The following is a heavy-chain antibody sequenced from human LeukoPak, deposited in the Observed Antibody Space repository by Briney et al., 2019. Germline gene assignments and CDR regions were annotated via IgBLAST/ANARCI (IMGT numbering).Heavy chain of an antibody. V-gene: IGHV3-7*01. J-gene: IGHJ4*02. CDR2: IRQDGGAT. Sequence: PGGSLRLSCAASGFAFTSYWMTWVRQAPGKGLEWLANIRQDGGATYYGGSVKGRFTISRDNAEKSLFLQMNSLRAEDTAVYYCATSKDTAGGPYWGQGTLVTVSS. D-gene: IGHD5-18*01. CDR3: ATSKDTAGGPY. CDR1: GFAFTSYW.